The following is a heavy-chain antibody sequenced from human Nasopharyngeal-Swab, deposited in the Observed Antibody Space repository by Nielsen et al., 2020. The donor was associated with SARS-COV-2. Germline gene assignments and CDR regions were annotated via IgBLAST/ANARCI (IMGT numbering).Heavy chain of an antibody. CDR1: GFTFSSYW. CDR3: ARVPTVVRRGYSGYDYEGFDY. Sequence: GGSLRLSCAASGFTFSSYWMHWVRQAPGKGLVWVSRINSDGSSTSYADSVKGRFTISRDNAKNTLYLQMNSLRAEDTAVYYCARVPTVVRRGYSGYDYEGFDYWGQGTLVTVSS. D-gene: IGHD5-12*01. CDR2: INSDGSST. J-gene: IGHJ4*02. V-gene: IGHV3-74*01.